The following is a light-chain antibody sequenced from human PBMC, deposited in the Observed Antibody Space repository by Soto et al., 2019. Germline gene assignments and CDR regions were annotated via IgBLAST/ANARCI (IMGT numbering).Light chain of an antibody. J-gene: IGKJ1*01. V-gene: IGKV3-20*01. CDR1: QSVTYRY. CDR2: AAS. CDR3: QQYGSSPWT. Sequence: VLTQSPGTLALSPGERVTLSCRASQSVTYRYLAWYQQKPGQAPRLLIYAASTSAAGIPDRFSGSGSGTDFTFTISGLEPGDFAVYYCQQYGSSPWTFGQGTKVDTK.